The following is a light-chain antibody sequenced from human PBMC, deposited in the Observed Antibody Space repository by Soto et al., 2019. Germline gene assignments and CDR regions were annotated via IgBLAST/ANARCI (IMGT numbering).Light chain of an antibody. V-gene: IGKV3-20*01. J-gene: IGKJ2*01. Sequence: EIVLTQSPGTLSLSPGERATLSCRASQSVSSSYVAWYQQKPGQAPRLLIYGASGRATGISDRFSGSGSGIDFTLTITRLEPDDFAVYYCQQYGSSPNTFGQGTKLEIK. CDR3: QQYGSSPNT. CDR2: GAS. CDR1: QSVSSSY.